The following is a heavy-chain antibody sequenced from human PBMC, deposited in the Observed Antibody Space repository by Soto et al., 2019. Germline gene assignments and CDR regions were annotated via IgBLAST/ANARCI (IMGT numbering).Heavy chain of an antibody. D-gene: IGHD3-10*01. CDR1: GNTFASHG. CDR2: ISGFNGQT. J-gene: IGHJ4*02. V-gene: IGHV1-18*01. CDR3: ARVDPRGVAVVRDY. Sequence: GASVKVSCKASGNTFASHGFSWVRQAPGQGLEWMGWISGFNGQTNYALKFQGRVTLTTDTSTSTAYMELRSLRSGDTAVYFCARVDPRGVAVVRDYWGQGTLVTVSS.